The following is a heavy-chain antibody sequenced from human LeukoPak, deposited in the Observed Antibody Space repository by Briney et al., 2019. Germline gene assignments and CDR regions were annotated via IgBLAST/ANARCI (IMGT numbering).Heavy chain of an antibody. CDR3: ARVPTYSGYARSLDY. Sequence: SGTLSLTCAVSGGSISSSNWWSWVRQPPGKGLEWIGEIYHSGSTNYNPSLKSRVTISVDKSKNQFSLKLSSVTAADTAVYYCARVPTYSGYARSLDYWGQGTLVTVSS. D-gene: IGHD5-12*01. CDR1: GGSISSSNW. CDR2: IYHSGST. V-gene: IGHV4-4*02. J-gene: IGHJ4*02.